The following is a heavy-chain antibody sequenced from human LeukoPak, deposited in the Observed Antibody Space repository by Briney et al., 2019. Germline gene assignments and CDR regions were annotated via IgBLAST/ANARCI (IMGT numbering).Heavy chain of an antibody. V-gene: IGHV3-23*01. CDR2: ISSSGGTT. Sequence: GGSLRLSWAVSGFSFTNFAFNWVRQAPGKGLEWVSSISSSGGTTDYAVSVKGRFSISRDNSSNTLFLHMNSLRAEDTAIYYCARDLATMVTALGLDVWGQGTTVAVSS. J-gene: IGHJ6*02. D-gene: IGHD5-18*01. CDR1: GFSFTNFA. CDR3: ARDLATMVTALGLDV.